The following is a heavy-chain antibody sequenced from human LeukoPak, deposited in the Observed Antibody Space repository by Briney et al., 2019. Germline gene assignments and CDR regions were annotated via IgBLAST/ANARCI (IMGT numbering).Heavy chain of an antibody. V-gene: IGHV3-49*04. CDR3: TRDLEPYSGSLS. D-gene: IGHD1-26*01. J-gene: IGHJ5*02. Sequence: GGSLRLSCTASGFTFGDYAMSWVRHAPGKGREWVGFIRSKAYGGTTEYAASVTGRFTISRDDYKSIAYLQMSSLKTEDTAVYYCTRDLEPYSGSLSWGQGILVTVSS. CDR2: IRSKAYGGTT. CDR1: GFTFGDYA.